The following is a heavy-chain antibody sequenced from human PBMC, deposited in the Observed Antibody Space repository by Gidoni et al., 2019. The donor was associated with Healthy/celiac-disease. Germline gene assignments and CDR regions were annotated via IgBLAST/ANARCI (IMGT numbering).Heavy chain of an antibody. CDR2: INHSGST. D-gene: IGHD6-19*01. J-gene: IGHJ4*02. CDR1: GGSFSGYY. Sequence: QVQLQQWGAGLLKPSETLSLTCAVYGGSFSGYYWSWIRQPPGKGLEWIGEINHSGSTNYNPSLKSRVTISVDTSKNQFSLKLSSVTAADTAVYYCARGRYSSGWYGEPRYFDYWGQGTLVTVSS. CDR3: ARGRYSSGWYGEPRYFDY. V-gene: IGHV4-34*01.